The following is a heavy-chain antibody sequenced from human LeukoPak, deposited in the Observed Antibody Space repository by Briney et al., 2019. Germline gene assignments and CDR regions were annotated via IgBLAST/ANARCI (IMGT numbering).Heavy chain of an antibody. J-gene: IGHJ4*02. CDR1: GITLSNYG. CDR3: AKRGIVIRAVIIIGFHKEAYYFDY. V-gene: IGHV3-23*01. D-gene: IGHD3-10*01. CDR2: MSGSGGGT. Sequence: GGSLRLSCAVSGITLSNYGMSWVRKAPGKGLEWVAGMSGSGGGTNYADSVKGRFTVSRDTSKNTVYLQMNSLRVEDTAVYFCAKRGIVIRAVIIIGFHKEAYYFDYWGQGILVTVSS.